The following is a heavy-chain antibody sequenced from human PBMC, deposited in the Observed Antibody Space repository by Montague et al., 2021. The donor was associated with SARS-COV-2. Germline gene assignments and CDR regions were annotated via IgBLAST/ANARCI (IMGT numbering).Heavy chain of an antibody. CDR2: IGTAGDT. J-gene: IGHJ2*01. Sequence: SLRLSCAASGFTFSTYDMHSVRQSTGKGLEWVSAIGTAGDTYYPGSVKGRFTISRENAKNSLYLQMNSLRAGDTAVYYCARAGYSSSWPLRLYWYFDLWGRGALVS. V-gene: IGHV3-13*04. D-gene: IGHD6-13*01. CDR1: GFTFSTYD. CDR3: ARAGYSSSWPLRLYWYFDL.